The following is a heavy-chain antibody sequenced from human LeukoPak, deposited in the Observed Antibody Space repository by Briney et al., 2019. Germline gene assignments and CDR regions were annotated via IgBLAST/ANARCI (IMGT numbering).Heavy chain of an antibody. CDR1: GFTFSSYA. Sequence: GGSLRLSCAASGFTFSSYALSWVRQAPGKGLEWVSYISSSGSMINYADSVKGRFTISRDNAKNSLYLQMNSLRAEDTAVYYCAMLPYYYDSSGRPNIDYWGQGTLVTVSS. CDR3: AMLPYYYDSSGRPNIDY. J-gene: IGHJ4*02. D-gene: IGHD3-22*01. CDR2: ISSSGSMI. V-gene: IGHV3-48*03.